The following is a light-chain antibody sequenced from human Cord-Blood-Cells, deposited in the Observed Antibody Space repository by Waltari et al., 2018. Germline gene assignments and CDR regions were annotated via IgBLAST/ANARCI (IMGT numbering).Light chain of an antibody. J-gene: IGLJ1*01. V-gene: IGLV2-14*01. CDR1: SSDVGGYNY. CDR2: DVS. Sequence: QSALTQPASVSGSPGQSITISCTGTSSDVGGYNYVSWYQQHPGKAPKLMIYDVSNRPSGVSNRCSGSKSGNTASLTISGLQAEDKADYYCSSYTSSSTLVFGTGTKVTVL. CDR3: SSYTSSSTLV.